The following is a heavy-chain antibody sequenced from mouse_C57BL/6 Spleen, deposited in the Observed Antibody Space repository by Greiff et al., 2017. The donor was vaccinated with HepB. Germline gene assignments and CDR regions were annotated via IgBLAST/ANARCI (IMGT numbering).Heavy chain of an antibody. CDR2: IDPEDGET. CDR3: ARCSRDYDRYYAMDY. D-gene: IGHD2-4*01. Sequence: EVHLVESGAELVKPGASVKLSCTASGFNIKDYYMHWVKQRTEQGLEWIGRIDPEDGETKYAPKFQGKATITADTSSNTAYLQLSSLTSEDTAVYYCARCSRDYDRYYAMDYWGQGTSVTVSS. J-gene: IGHJ4*01. CDR1: GFNIKDYY. V-gene: IGHV14-2*01.